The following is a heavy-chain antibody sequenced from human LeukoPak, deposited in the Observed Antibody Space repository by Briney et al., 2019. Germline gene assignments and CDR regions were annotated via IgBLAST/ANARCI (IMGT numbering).Heavy chain of an antibody. Sequence: RSSETLSLTCTVSGGSISSSSYYWGWIRQPPGKGLEWIGSIYYSGSTYYNPSLKSRVTISVDTSKNQFSLKLSSVTAADTAVYYCARDTTTMVRGVINGFDYWGQGTLVTVSS. CDR1: GGSISSSSYY. D-gene: IGHD3-10*01. CDR2: IYYSGST. V-gene: IGHV4-39*02. J-gene: IGHJ4*02. CDR3: ARDTTTMVRGVINGFDY.